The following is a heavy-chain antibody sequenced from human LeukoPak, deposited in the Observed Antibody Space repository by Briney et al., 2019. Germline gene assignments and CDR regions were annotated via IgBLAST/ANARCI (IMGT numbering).Heavy chain of an antibody. CDR1: GFTFSSYA. CDR2: VSGNGATT. Sequence: GGSLRVSCAASGFTFSSYAMSWVRLAPGKGLGWVSTVSGNGATTYYADSVKGRFTISRDNSKNTLDLQMSSLRAEDTAIYFCARVPHPTYYFDYWGRGTLVTVSS. D-gene: IGHD4-11*01. J-gene: IGHJ4*02. CDR3: ARVPHPTYYFDY. V-gene: IGHV3-23*01.